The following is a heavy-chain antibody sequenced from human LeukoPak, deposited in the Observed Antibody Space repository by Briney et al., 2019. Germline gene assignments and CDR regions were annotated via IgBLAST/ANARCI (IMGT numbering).Heavy chain of an antibody. D-gene: IGHD3-22*01. CDR1: GFTFSSHA. V-gene: IGHV3-48*03. Sequence: GRSLRLSCAASGFTFSSHAMNWVRQAPGKGLEWISYISGSADTAYYADSVKGRFTMSRDNARNSLYLQMNSLGAEDTAVYYCTRVGQSYSSSGQALDHWGQGTLVTVSS. CDR3: TRVGQSYSSSGQALDH. CDR2: ISGSADTA. J-gene: IGHJ4*02.